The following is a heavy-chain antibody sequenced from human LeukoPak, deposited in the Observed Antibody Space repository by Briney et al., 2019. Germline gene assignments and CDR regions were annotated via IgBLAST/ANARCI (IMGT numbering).Heavy chain of an antibody. J-gene: IGHJ4*02. CDR3: ARAITGNWNDNGYFDY. CDR2: INFNGGST. D-gene: IGHD1-20*01. CDR1: GFTFSNYG. Sequence: GGSLRLSCEASGFTFSNYGMHWVRQAPGKGLEYVSGINFNGGSTYYANSVRGRFTISRDNSKNTLYLQVGSPSAEDMAVCYCARAITGNWNDNGYFDYWGQGTLVTVST. V-gene: IGHV3-64*01.